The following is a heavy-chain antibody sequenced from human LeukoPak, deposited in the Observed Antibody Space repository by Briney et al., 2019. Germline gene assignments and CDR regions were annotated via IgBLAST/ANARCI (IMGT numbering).Heavy chain of an antibody. Sequence: GGSLRLSCAASGFTFSSYAMHWVRQAPGKGLEYVSAISSNGGSTYYANSVKGRFTISRDNSKNTLYLQMGSLRAGDMAVYYCASYDSSGFGYDYWGQGTLVTVSS. D-gene: IGHD3-22*01. CDR3: ASYDSSGFGYDY. CDR1: GFTFSSYA. V-gene: IGHV3-64*01. J-gene: IGHJ4*02. CDR2: ISSNGGST.